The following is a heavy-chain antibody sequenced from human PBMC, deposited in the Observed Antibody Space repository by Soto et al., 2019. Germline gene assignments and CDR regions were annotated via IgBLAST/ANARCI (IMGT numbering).Heavy chain of an antibody. J-gene: IGHJ6*02. Sequence: GGSLRLSCAASGFTLSGYSMNWVRQAPGKGLEWVSSISSTSTYIYYADSVRGRFTTSRDNAKNSLYLQINSLRADDTGVYYCARFTIGGQSKADFYYYGMDVWGQGTTVTVSS. CDR2: ISSTSTYI. CDR1: GFTLSGYS. V-gene: IGHV3-21*01. D-gene: IGHD3-9*01. CDR3: ARFTIGGQSKADFYYYGMDV.